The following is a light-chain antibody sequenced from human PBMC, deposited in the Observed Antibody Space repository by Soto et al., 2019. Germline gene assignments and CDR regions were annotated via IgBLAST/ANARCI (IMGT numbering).Light chain of an antibody. Sequence: QSVLAQPASVSGSPGQSITISCTGTSSDVGRYNYVSWYQQHPGKAPKLTIYDVSSRPSGVSSRFSGSKSGNTASLTISGLQAEDEADYSCGSFTSSSTYVFGTGTKVTVL. V-gene: IGLV2-14*03. CDR2: DVS. CDR1: SSDVGRYNY. J-gene: IGLJ1*01. CDR3: GSFTSSSTYV.